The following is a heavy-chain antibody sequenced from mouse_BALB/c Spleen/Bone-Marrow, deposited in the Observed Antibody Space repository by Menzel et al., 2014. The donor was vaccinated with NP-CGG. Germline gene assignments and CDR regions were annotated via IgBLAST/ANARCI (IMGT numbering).Heavy chain of an antibody. J-gene: IGHJ2*01. CDR2: INSNGGST. CDR3: AGENCRSDYYLDY. D-gene: IGHD2-14*01. CDR1: GFTFSSYG. V-gene: IGHV5-6-3*01. Sequence: EVMLVESGGGLVQPGGSLKLSCAASGFTFSSYGMSWVRQTPDKRLELVATINSNGGSTYYPDSVKGRFTISRDNAKNTLYLQMSSLKCEDTAMYYWAGENCRSDYYLDYWGQGTTLTVSS.